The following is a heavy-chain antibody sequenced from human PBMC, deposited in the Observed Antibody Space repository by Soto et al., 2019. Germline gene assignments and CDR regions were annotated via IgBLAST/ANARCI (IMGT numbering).Heavy chain of an antibody. Sequence: SETLSLTCAISGDSVSSNSAAWNLISQSPSRGLECLGRTYYRSKWYHDYAVSVKSRITINPDTSKNQFSLQLNSVTPEDTAVYYCARQRTPRCIATGYYYYGMDVWCPGTTVNVSS. CDR2: TYYRSKWYH. CDR3: ARQRTPRCIATGYYYYGMDV. J-gene: IGHJ6*02. V-gene: IGHV6-1*01. D-gene: IGHD6-13*01. CDR1: GDSVSSNSAA.